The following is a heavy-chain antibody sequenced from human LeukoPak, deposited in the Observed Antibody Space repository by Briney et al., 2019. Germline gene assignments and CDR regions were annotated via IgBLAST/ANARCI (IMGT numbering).Heavy chain of an antibody. J-gene: IGHJ3*02. Sequence: ASVKVSCKASGYTFTSYYMHWVRQAPGQGLEWMGIINPSGGSTSYAQKFQGRVTMTRDTSTSTVYMELSSLRSEDTAVYYCARDRKALAWELPIRDAFDNWGQGTMVTVSS. CDR1: GYTFTSYY. D-gene: IGHD1-26*01. CDR3: ARDRKALAWELPIRDAFDN. CDR2: INPSGGST. V-gene: IGHV1-46*01.